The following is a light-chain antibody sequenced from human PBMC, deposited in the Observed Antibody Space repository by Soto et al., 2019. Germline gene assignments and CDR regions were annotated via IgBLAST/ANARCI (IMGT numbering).Light chain of an antibody. V-gene: IGLV2-8*01. CDR2: EVY. Sequence: QSVLTQPPSASGSPGQSVTISCTGTSSDVGGYNYVSWYQHHPGKAPKLIIYEVYKRPSGVPGRFSGSKSGNTAALTVSGLQAEDEAGYYCSSYVCTNSYVFGTGTKVTVL. CDR1: SSDVGGYNY. CDR3: SSYVCTNSYV. J-gene: IGLJ1*01.